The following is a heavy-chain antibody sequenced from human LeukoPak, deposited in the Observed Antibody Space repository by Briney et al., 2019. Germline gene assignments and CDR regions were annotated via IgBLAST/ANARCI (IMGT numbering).Heavy chain of an antibody. CDR3: AELGITMIGGV. V-gene: IGHV3-48*04. CDR1: GFTFSSNS. J-gene: IGHJ6*04. Sequence: GGSLRLSCAASGFTFSSNSMNWVRQAPGKGLEWVSYISSSGSTIYYADSVKGRFTISRDNAKNSLYLQMNSLRAEDTAVYYCAELGITMIGGVWGKGTTVTISS. D-gene: IGHD3-10*02. CDR2: ISSSGSTI.